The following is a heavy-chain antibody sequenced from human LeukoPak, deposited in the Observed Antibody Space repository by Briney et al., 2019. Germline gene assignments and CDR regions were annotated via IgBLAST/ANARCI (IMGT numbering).Heavy chain of an antibody. CDR1: GYIFTSYD. J-gene: IGHJ6*02. Sequence: AAVTVSFKSSGYIFTSYDINWVRQASSQGLEGMGGMNPNSGNTGYAQKFQGRVTMTRNNSISTAYMKVSSLRSEDTAVYYCERVTHACYGIDVWGQGTTVIVSS. V-gene: IGHV1-8*01. CDR2: MNPNSGNT. CDR3: ERVTHACYGIDV.